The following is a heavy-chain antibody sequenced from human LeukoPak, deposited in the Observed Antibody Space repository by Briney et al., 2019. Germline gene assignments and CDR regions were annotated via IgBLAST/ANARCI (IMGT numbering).Heavy chain of an antibody. CDR2: IGANGAT. V-gene: IGHV3-23*01. D-gene: IGHD1-26*01. Sequence: QPGGSLRLSCVTSGFTFNDYAMNWVRQAPGEGLEWVSAIGANGATFYKDSVEGRFTISRDRANNAVHLQMNSLRAEDSATYYCAKRGPGALPGSYDHWGQGTLVTVSS. J-gene: IGHJ4*02. CDR1: GFTFNDYA. CDR3: AKRGPGALPGSYDH.